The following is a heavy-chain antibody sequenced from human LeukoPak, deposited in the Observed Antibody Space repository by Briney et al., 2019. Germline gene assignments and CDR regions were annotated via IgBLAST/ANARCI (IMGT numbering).Heavy chain of an antibody. CDR2: INTDGSST. D-gene: IGHD3-9*01. CDR1: GFTFSSYW. J-gene: IGHJ4*02. Sequence: PGGSLRLSCAASGFTFSSYWMHWVRQAPGRGLVWVSRINTDGSSTSYADSVKGRFTISRDNSKNTLYLQMNSLRAEDTAVYYCAKNEADYDILTGYVDYWGQGTLVTVSS. CDR3: AKNEADYDILTGYVDY. V-gene: IGHV3-74*01.